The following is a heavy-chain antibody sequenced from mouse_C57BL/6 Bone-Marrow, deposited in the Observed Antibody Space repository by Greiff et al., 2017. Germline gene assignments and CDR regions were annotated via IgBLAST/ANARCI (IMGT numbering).Heavy chain of an antibody. Sequence: QVQLQPSGAELARPGASVKLSCKASGYTFTSYGISWVKQRTGQGLEWIGEIYPRSGNTYYNEKFKGKATLTADKSSSTAYMELRSLTSEDSAVYFCARRGDYGGYWGQGTTLTVSS. CDR3: ARRGDYGGY. V-gene: IGHV1-81*01. J-gene: IGHJ2*01. CDR2: IYPRSGNT. D-gene: IGHD1-1*01. CDR1: GYTFTSYG.